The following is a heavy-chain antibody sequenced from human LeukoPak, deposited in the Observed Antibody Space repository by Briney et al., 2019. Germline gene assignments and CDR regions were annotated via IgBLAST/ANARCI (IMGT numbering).Heavy chain of an antibody. D-gene: IGHD2/OR15-2a*01. J-gene: IGHJ5*02. CDR2: IYTSGST. CDR1: GGSFSGYY. Sequence: ASETLSLTCAVYGGSFSGYYWSWIRQPAGKGLEWIGRIYTSGSTNYNPSLKSRVTISVDTSKNQFSLKLSSVTAADTAVYYCARFLTRFDPWGQGTLVTVSS. V-gene: IGHV4-59*10. CDR3: ARFLTRFDP.